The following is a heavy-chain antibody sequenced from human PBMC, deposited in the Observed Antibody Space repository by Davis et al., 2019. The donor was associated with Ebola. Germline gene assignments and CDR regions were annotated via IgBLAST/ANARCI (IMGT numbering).Heavy chain of an antibody. V-gene: IGHV3-48*01. CDR2: ISSSSTTI. D-gene: IGHD2-21*02. CDR3: AKIVVVTAIPHFDY. J-gene: IGHJ4*02. Sequence: GGSLRLSCAASGFTFSGYSMNWVRQAPGKGLDWVSYISSSSTTIYYADSVKGRFTISRDNAKNSLYLQMNSLRAEDTAVYYCAKIVVVTAIPHFDYWGQGTLVTVSS. CDR1: GFTFSGYS.